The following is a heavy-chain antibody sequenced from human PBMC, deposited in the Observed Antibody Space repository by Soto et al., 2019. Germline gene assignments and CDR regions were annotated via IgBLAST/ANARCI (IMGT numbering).Heavy chain of an antibody. CDR1: GGSISSGGYS. V-gene: IGHV4-30-2*01. Sequence: QLQLQESGSGLVKPSQTLSLTCVVSGGSISSGGYSWSWIRQPPGKGLEWIGYIHHSGSTYHNPSLNIRVSISVDRSKNQFSLNLSSVTAADTAVYYCARVNYYGSENYDESWFDPWGQGTLVTVSS. J-gene: IGHJ5*02. CDR3: ARVNYYGSENYDESWFDP. CDR2: IHHSGST. D-gene: IGHD3-10*01.